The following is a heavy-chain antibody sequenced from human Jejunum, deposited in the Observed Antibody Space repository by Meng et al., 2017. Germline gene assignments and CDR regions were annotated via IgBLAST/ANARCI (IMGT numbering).Heavy chain of an antibody. CDR2: INTDNGKT. CDR3: ARVYCSGGSCYEPNWFDP. CDR1: GYTVTSYA. Sequence: GQRVQSGAEVQKPGASVKVSCKASGYTVTSYALHWVRQAPGQRLEWMGWINTDNGKTKYSQKFQGRVTITWDTSASTVHMELHSLTSEDTAVYYCARVYCSGGSCYEPNWFDPWGQGTLVTVSS. J-gene: IGHJ5*02. V-gene: IGHV1-3*04. D-gene: IGHD2-15*01.